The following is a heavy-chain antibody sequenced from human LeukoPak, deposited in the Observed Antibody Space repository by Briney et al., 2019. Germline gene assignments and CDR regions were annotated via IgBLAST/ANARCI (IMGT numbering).Heavy chain of an antibody. CDR1: GFTFSSYA. Sequence: GGSLRLSCAASGFTFSSYAMSWVRQAPGKGLEWVSGISWNSGSIGYADSVKGRFTISRDNAKNSLYLQMNSLRAEDTALYYCAKGGYFDWFTPGWFDPWGQGTLVTVSS. CDR2: ISWNSGSI. J-gene: IGHJ5*02. CDR3: AKGGYFDWFTPGWFDP. D-gene: IGHD3-9*01. V-gene: IGHV3-9*01.